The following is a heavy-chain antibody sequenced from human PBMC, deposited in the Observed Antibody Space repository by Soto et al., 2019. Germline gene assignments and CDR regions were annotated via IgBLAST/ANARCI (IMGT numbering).Heavy chain of an antibody. CDR2: ISGYNGNT. CDR1: GYIFTSYG. D-gene: IGHD2-2*01. Sequence: ASVKVSCKASGYIFTSYGISWVRQAPGQGLEWLGWISGYNGNTNYAQKVQGRVTLTTDKSTNTAYMDLWSLTSDDTAVYYCARGPRYCSTTTCFAGVTWFDTWGQGPTVTVSS. CDR3: ARGPRYCSTTTCFAGVTWFDT. J-gene: IGHJ5*02. V-gene: IGHV1-18*04.